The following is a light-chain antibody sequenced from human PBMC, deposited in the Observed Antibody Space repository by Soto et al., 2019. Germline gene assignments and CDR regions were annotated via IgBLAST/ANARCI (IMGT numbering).Light chain of an antibody. CDR1: QSVSSY. V-gene: IGKV3-20*01. Sequence: EVLLTQSPGTLSLSPGERATLSCRASQSVSSYLAWYQQKPGQAPRLLIYAASSRATGIPDRFSGSGSGTDFTLTISRLEPGDFAVYYCQQSPGTFGQGTKVDIK. CDR3: QQSPGT. CDR2: AAS. J-gene: IGKJ1*01.